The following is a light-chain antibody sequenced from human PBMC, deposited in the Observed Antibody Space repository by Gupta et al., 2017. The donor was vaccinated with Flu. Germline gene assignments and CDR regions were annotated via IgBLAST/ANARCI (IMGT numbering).Light chain of an antibody. J-gene: IGLJ1*01. CDR2: TVI. CDR1: ISDIDNYNS. CDR3: SSYTSHNTYV. V-gene: IGLV2-14*03. Sequence: QSALTQPASVSGSPGQSITISCTGAISDIDNYNSVSWFQQHPGKAPKLIIYTVISRPSGVSNRFSGSKSGNTASLTISGLQAEDEADYYCSSYTSHNTYVFGTVTKATVI.